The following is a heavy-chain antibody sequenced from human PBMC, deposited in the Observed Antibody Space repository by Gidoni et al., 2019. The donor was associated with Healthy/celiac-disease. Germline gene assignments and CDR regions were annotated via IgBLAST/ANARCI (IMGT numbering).Heavy chain of an antibody. D-gene: IGHD3-22*01. Sequence: VQLLESGGGLVQPGGSLRLSCAASGFTFSSYAMSWVRQAPGKGLEWVSSSSGSGGSTYYADYGKGRFTISRDNSKNTLYLKMNSLRAEDTAVYYCAKAHSSAYLAYFDYWGQGALVTVSS. V-gene: IGHV3-23*01. J-gene: IGHJ4*02. CDR1: GFTFSSYA. CDR3: AKAHSSAYLAYFDY. CDR2: SSGSGGST.